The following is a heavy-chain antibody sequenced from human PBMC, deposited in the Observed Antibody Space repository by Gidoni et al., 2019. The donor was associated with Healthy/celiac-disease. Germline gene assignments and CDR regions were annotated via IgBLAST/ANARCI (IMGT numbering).Heavy chain of an antibody. V-gene: IGHV4-39*01. Sequence: QLQLQESGPGLVKPSETLSLTCSVSGGSISSRSYYWGWIRQPPGKGLAWIGSIYYSGSTYYNPSLKSRVTISVDTSKNQFSLKLSSVTAADTAVYYCARQSDYVWGSYRSSLGDYFDYWGQGTLVTVSS. CDR1: GGSISSRSYY. J-gene: IGHJ4*02. CDR3: ARQSDYVWGSYRSSLGDYFDY. CDR2: IYYSGST. D-gene: IGHD3-16*02.